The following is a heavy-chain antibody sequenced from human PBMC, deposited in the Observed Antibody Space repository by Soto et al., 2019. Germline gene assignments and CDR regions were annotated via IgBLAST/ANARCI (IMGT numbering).Heavy chain of an antibody. CDR1: GGSISGGVHS. CDR3: AREIMPRTNDWYFDL. CDR2: IFDSGST. D-gene: IGHD2-8*01. V-gene: IGHV4-30-4*01. J-gene: IGHJ2*01. Sequence: QVQLQESGPGLVKPSETLSLTCTVSGGSISGGVHSWSWIRQPPGKGLEWIGHIFDSGSTYYNPSLKSRLTISVDTSKNPFSLRLSSVTAADTAVYYCAREIMPRTNDWYFDLWGRGPLVTVSS.